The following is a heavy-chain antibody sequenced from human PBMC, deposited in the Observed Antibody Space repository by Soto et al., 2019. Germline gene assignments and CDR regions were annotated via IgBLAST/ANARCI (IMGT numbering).Heavy chain of an antibody. D-gene: IGHD2-15*01. CDR2: ISETGSHT. J-gene: IGHJ4*02. CDR1: GFTFTDYH. Sequence: GGSLRLSCEASGFTFTDYHMSWIRQAPGKGLEWVALISETGSHTAYAESVKGRFTISRDNARPSVFLQMNSLRSDDTAVYFCARSLRATSTLTFWGQGTPVTVSS. CDR3: ARSLRATSTLTF. V-gene: IGHV3-11*06.